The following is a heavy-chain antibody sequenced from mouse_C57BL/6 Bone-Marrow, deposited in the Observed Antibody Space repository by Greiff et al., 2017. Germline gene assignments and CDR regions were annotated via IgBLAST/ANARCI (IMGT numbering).Heavy chain of an antibody. J-gene: IGHJ3*01. CDR1: GYSFTDYN. D-gene: IGHD2-3*01. V-gene: IGHV1-39*01. CDR3: ARIYDGSLFAY. CDR2: INPNYGTT. Sequence: VHVKQSGPELVKPGASVKISCKASGYSFTDYNMNWVKQSNGKSLEWIGVINPNYGTTSYNQKFKGKAALTVDQSSSTAYMQLNSLTSEDSAVYYCARIYDGSLFAYWGQGTLVTVSA.